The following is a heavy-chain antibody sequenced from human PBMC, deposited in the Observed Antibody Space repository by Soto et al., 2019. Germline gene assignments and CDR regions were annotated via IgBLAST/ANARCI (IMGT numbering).Heavy chain of an antibody. J-gene: IGHJ4*02. Sequence: SETRSLTCIVSGESISSSSYYWGWIRQPPGKGLEWIGSIYYSGRTYYNPSFKSRVTISIDTSKNQFSLKLSSVAATDTAVYYCASQRTTVVTQAYFDHWGQGALVTVSS. CDR3: ASQRTTVVTQAYFDH. CDR2: IYYSGRT. D-gene: IGHD2-21*02. V-gene: IGHV4-39*01. CDR1: GESISSSSYY.